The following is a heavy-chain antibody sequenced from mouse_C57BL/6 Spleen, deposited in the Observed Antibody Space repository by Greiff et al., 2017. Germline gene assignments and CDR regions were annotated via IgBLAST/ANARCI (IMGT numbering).Heavy chain of an antibody. CDR3: ARSVFGLRSFAY. CDR1: GFSLSTSSMG. Sequence: QVTLKESGPGILQSSQTLSLTCSFSGFSLSTSSMGVSWIRQPSGKGLEWLAHIYWDDDKRYNPSLKSRLTISKDTSRNQVFLKITSVDTADTATYCCARSVFGLRSFAYWGQGTLVTVSA. V-gene: IGHV8-12*01. J-gene: IGHJ3*01. CDR2: IYWDDDK. D-gene: IGHD1-1*01.